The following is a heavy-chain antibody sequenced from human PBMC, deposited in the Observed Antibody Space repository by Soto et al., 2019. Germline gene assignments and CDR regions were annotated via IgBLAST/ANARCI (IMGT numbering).Heavy chain of an antibody. CDR3: AYSSSWYNGGYFQH. CDR2: TSGSGGST. J-gene: IGHJ1*01. CDR1: GFTFSSYA. Sequence: EVQLLESGGGLVQPGGSLRLSCAASGFTFSSYAMSWVRQARGKGLEWVSATSGSGGSTYYADSVKGRFTISRDNSKNTLYLQMNSLRAEDTAVYYCAYSSSWYNGGYFQHWGQGTLVTVSS. D-gene: IGHD6-13*01. V-gene: IGHV3-23*01.